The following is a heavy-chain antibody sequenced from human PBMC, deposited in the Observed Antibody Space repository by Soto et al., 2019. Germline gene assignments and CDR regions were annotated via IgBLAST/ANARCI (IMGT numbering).Heavy chain of an antibody. J-gene: IGHJ6*02. V-gene: IGHV1-69*08. CDR1: GGTFSRNT. D-gene: IGHD5-12*01. CDR3: ARDRGLVSAVGGNIVHHYGLDV. CDR2: IIPLLNIP. Sequence: QVQLVQSGAEVKKPGSSVKVSCKASGGTFSRNTISWVRQAPGQGLEWMGRIIPLLNIPNYAQNFQGRVMMTADRSTTTVYMEVSSLKSEDAAVYYCARDRGLVSAVGGNIVHHYGLDVWGQGTTVTVSS.